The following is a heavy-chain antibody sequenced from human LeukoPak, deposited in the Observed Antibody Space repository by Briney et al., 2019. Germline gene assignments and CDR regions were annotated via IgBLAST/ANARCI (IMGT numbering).Heavy chain of an antibody. CDR1: GGSMGSYY. V-gene: IGHV4-59*01. D-gene: IGHD3-10*01. CDR2: IYYSGST. Sequence: SETLSLTCTVSGGSMGSYYWSWIRQPPGKGLEWIGYIYYSGSTYYNPSLKSRVTISVDTSKNQFSLKLSSVTAADTAVYYCARGGYYGSGNDFRFDPWGQGTLVTVSS. J-gene: IGHJ5*02. CDR3: ARGGYYGSGNDFRFDP.